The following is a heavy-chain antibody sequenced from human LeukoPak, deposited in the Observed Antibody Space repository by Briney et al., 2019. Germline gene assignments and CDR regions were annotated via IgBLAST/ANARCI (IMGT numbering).Heavy chain of an antibody. CDR2: ISVSGST. CDR3: ARHLRYCSGGTCYSSDAFDI. J-gene: IGHJ3*02. Sequence: PSETLSLTCTLSGVSLSTFYWSWIRQPPGEGLGWIGYISVSGSTNYNPSLQSRITISVDTSKNQFSLKLSSVTAADTAVYYCARHLRYCSGGTCYSSDAFDIWGRGTMVTVSS. CDR1: GVSLSTFY. V-gene: IGHV4-59*08. D-gene: IGHD2-15*01.